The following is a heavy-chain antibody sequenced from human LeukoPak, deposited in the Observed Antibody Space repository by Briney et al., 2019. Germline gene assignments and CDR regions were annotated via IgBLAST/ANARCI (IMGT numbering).Heavy chain of an antibody. CDR1: GYSISSGYY. CDR2: IYHSGST. D-gene: IGHD3-9*01. J-gene: IGHJ4*02. CDR3: ARLGDMGILTGYYIRDYYFDY. Sequence: SETLSPTCTVSGYSISSGYYWGWIRQPPGKGLEWIGSIYHSGSTYYNPSLKSRVTISVDTSKNQFSLKLSSVTAADTAVYYCARLGDMGILTGYYIRDYYFDYWGQGTLVTVSS. V-gene: IGHV4-38-2*02.